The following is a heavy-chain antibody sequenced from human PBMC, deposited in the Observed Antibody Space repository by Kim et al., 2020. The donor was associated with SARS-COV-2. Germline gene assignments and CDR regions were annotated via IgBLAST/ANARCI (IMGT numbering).Heavy chain of an antibody. Sequence: TYYNPSLKWRVTISVDTSKNQFSLKLSSVTAADTAVYYCASGSGWSGFDPWGQGTLVTVSS. CDR3: ASGSGWSGFDP. CDR2: T. D-gene: IGHD6-19*01. J-gene: IGHJ5*02. V-gene: IGHV4-39*07.